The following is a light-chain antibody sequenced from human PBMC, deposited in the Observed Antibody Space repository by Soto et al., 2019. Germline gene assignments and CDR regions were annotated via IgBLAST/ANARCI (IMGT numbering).Light chain of an antibody. CDR2: GAS. CDR3: QEYGSSPSWT. CDR1: QSVSSSY. Sequence: EIVLTQSPGTLSLSPGERATLSCRASQSVSSSYLAWYQQRPGQAPRLLIYGASYRATGIPDRFSGSGSGTDFTLTISRLETEDFAVYYCQEYGSSPSWTFGQGTKVEIK. J-gene: IGKJ1*01. V-gene: IGKV3-20*01.